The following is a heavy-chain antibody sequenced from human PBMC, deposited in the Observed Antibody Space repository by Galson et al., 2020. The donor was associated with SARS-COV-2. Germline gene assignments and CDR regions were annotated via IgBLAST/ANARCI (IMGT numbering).Heavy chain of an antibody. V-gene: IGHV4-39*01. CDR3: ARHDYGGLRRTAEYFQN. CDR1: GDSISRSEFY. D-gene: IGHD4-17*01. CDR2: AFKSGST. Sequence: SETLSLTCTVSGDSISRSEFYWGWMRQPPGKGLEWIGSAFKSGSTYYNPSLKSRVTISVDTSKNQVSLRLSSVTAADTAVYYCARHDYGGLRRTAEYFQNGGQGTLVTVSS. J-gene: IGHJ1*01.